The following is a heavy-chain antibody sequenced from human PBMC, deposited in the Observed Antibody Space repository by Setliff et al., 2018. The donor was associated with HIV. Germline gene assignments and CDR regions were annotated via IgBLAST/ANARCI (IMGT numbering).Heavy chain of an antibody. CDR2: IHSNGNT. V-gene: IGHV4-4*07. CDR1: GGSINYYY. CDR3: ARGRKTVGDWFDP. D-gene: IGHD1-26*01. Sequence: SETLSLTCTVSGGSINYYYWNWIRQPAGKGLEWLGRIHSNGNTNFNPSLKSRINMSVDMSKNQVSMKLTSVTAADTALYYCARGRKTVGDWFDPWGQGIQVTVSS. J-gene: IGHJ5*02.